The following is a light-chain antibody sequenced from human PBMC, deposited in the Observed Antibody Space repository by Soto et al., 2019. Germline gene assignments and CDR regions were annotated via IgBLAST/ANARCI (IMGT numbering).Light chain of an antibody. J-gene: IGKJ5*01. V-gene: IGKV3-20*01. CDR2: GAS. CDR3: QQYGSSPAT. CDR1: QSVTNSY. Sequence: EIVLTQSPGTLSLSAGERATLSCRASQSVTNSYLAWYQQKLGQAPRLLMYGASRRATGIPDRFSGSGSGTDFTLTISRLEPEDFAVYYCQQYGSSPATFGQGTRLEIK.